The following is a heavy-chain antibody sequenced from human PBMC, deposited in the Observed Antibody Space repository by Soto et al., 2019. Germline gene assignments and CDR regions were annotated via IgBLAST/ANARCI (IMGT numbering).Heavy chain of an antibody. CDR2: IRGKTNNYSA. CDR3: TRSAGQFGVPPNGGVYYSYYMDV. CDR1: GFDLSGST. D-gene: IGHD3-3*01. J-gene: IGHJ6*03. Sequence: EVQLVESGGNLVQPGESLKLSCSASGFDLSGSTIHWVRQASGKGLEWLGRIRGKTNNYSAAYGVSVKGRISFSRDDSQNTAFMQINSLKTEDRAVYYCTRSAGQFGVPPNGGVYYSYYMDVWGKGTTVTVSS. V-gene: IGHV3-73*01.